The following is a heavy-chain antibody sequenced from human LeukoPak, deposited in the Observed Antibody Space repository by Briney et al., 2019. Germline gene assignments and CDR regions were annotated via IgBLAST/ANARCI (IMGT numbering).Heavy chain of an antibody. V-gene: IGHV4-30-4*01. Sequence: NTSETLSLTCTVSGGSISSGDYYWSWIRQPPGKGLEWIGYIYYSGSTYYNPSLKSRVTISVDTSKNQFSLKLSSVTAADTAVYYCARERVRYCSGGSCSALTRYYYYGMDVWGQGTTVTVSS. CDR3: ARERVRYCSGGSCSALTRYYYYGMDV. CDR2: IYYSGST. J-gene: IGHJ6*02. D-gene: IGHD2-15*01. CDR1: GGSISSGDYY.